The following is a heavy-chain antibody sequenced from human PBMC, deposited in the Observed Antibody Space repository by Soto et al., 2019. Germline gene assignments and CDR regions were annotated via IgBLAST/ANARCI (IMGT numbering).Heavy chain of an antibody. V-gene: IGHV4-34*01. Sequence: ETLSLTCAVYGGSFSGYYWSSIRQPPGKGLEWIGEINHSGSTNYNPSLKSRVTITVDTSKNQFSLKLSSVTAADTAVYYCARVSPGSGWYRPLTYFQHWGQGTLVTVSS. CDR1: GGSFSGYY. D-gene: IGHD6-19*01. CDR2: INHSGST. CDR3: ARVSPGSGWYRPLTYFQH. J-gene: IGHJ1*01.